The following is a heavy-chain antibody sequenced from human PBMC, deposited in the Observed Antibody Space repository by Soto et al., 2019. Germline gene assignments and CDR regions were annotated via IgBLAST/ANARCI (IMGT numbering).Heavy chain of an antibody. J-gene: IGHJ6*02. CDR2: ISSSTSTT. V-gene: IGHV3-48*04. CDR1: GFTFSSYS. CDR3: ARLYYDFWSGDYYGMDV. D-gene: IGHD3-3*01. Sequence: GGSLRLCCAASGFTFSSYSMNWVRQAPGKGLEWISYISSSTSTTYHADSVKGRFTISRDNAKNSLYLQMNSLRAEDTAVYYCARLYYDFWSGDYYGMDVWGQGTTVTVS.